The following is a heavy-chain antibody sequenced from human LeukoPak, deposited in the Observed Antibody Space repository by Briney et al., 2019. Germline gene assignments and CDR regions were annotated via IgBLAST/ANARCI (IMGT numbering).Heavy chain of an antibody. V-gene: IGHV3-9*01. D-gene: IGHD3-22*01. CDR1: GFTFDDYA. Sequence: GRSLRLSCAASGFTFDDYAMHWVRQAPGKGLEWVSGISWNSGSIGYADSVKGRFTIPRDNAKNSLYLQMNSLRAEDTALYYCAKDIFQYYYDSSGYYSDAFDIWGQGTMVTVSS. CDR3: AKDIFQYYYDSSGYYSDAFDI. CDR2: ISWNSGSI. J-gene: IGHJ3*02.